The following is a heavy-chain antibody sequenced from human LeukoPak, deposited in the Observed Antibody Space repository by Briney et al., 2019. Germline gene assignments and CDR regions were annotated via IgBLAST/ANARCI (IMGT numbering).Heavy chain of an antibody. CDR2: ISSSSSYI. J-gene: IGHJ6*03. V-gene: IGHV3-21*01. CDR3: ARDYGSGSYFNAYFYYYMDV. D-gene: IGHD3-10*01. Sequence: GGSLRLSCAASGFTFSSYSMNWVRQAPGKGLEWVSSISSSSSYIYYADSVKGRFTISRDNAKNSPFLQMNSLRAEDTAVYYCARDYGSGSYFNAYFYYYMDVWGKGTTVTVSS. CDR1: GFTFSSYS.